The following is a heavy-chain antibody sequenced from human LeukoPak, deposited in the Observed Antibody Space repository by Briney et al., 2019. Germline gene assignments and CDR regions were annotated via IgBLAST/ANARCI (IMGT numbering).Heavy chain of an antibody. CDR3: AKERTVTTLGIFYPEYYFDY. CDR1: GFTFSSYW. J-gene: IGHJ4*02. D-gene: IGHD4-17*01. CDR2: ISSSGSTI. Sequence: GGSLRLSCVASGFTFSSYWMSWVRQAPGKGLEWVSYISSSGSTIYYADSVKGRFTISRDNAKNSLYLQMNSLRAEDTAVYYCAKERTVTTLGIFYPEYYFDYWGQGTLVTVSS. V-gene: IGHV3-48*04.